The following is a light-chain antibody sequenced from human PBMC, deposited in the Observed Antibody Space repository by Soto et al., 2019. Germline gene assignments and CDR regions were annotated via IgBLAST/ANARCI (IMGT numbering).Light chain of an antibody. CDR1: SSNIGSNS. CDR2: HDN. J-gene: IGLJ1*01. V-gene: IGLV1-51*01. Sequence: QSVLTQPPSVSAAPGQNGTMSCSGSSSNIGSNSVSWYQQLPGTAPKLLIYHDNKRPSGIPDRFSGSKSATSAALGIPGFPTGDEADYYCGSWGSSMSAYAFGTGTKVT. CDR3: GSWGSSMSAYA.